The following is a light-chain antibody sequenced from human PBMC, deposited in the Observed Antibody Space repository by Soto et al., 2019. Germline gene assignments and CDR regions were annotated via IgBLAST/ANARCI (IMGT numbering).Light chain of an antibody. J-gene: IGLJ1*01. V-gene: IGLV1-40*01. CDR1: RSNIGAGYE. CDR3: QSYDSSLSGYV. Sequence: QSVLTQPPSVSEAPGQRVTISCTGSRSNIGAGYEAPWYQPGPGTAPKLLIYENNNRPSGVPDLFSGSKSGTSASLAITGRQAEDEAEYYCQSYDSSLSGYVFGPGTKVTVL. CDR2: ENN.